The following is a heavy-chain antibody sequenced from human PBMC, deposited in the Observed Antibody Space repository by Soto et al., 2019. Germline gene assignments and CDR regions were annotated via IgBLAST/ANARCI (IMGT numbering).Heavy chain of an antibody. Sequence: GGSLRLSCAASGFTFSSYAMHWVRQAPGKGLEWVAVISYDGSNKYYADSVKGRFTISRDNSKNTLYLQMNSLRAEDTAVYYCARDSGSGSYYYYYGMDVWGQGTTVTVSS. CDR1: GFTFSSYA. V-gene: IGHV3-30-3*01. J-gene: IGHJ6*02. D-gene: IGHD3-10*01. CDR3: ARDSGSGSYYYYYGMDV. CDR2: ISYDGSNK.